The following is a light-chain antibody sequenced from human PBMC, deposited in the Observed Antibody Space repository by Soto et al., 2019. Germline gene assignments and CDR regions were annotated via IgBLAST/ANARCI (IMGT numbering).Light chain of an antibody. V-gene: IGKV3-11*01. Sequence: EIVLTQSPATLSLSPGERATLSCRASQSVSSYLAWYQQKPGQAPRLLIYDASNRATGIPARFSGSGSGTEFTLTISSLEPEDFAVYYCQQRGNWPLTFGQGTKVEIK. CDR1: QSVSSY. J-gene: IGKJ1*01. CDR2: DAS. CDR3: QQRGNWPLT.